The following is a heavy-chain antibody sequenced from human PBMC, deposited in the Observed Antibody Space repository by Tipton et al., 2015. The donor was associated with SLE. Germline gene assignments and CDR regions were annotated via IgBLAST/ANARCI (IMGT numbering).Heavy chain of an antibody. CDR3: ARDERVRGVLGY. D-gene: IGHD3-10*01. V-gene: IGHV4-31*03. Sequence: TLSLTCTVSGDTISDHYWSWIRQHPGKGLEWIGYIYYSGSTYYNPSLKSRVTISVDTSKNQFSLKLSSVTAADTAVYYCARDERVRGVLGYWGQGTLVTVSS. J-gene: IGHJ4*02. CDR2: IYYSGST. CDR1: GDTISDHY.